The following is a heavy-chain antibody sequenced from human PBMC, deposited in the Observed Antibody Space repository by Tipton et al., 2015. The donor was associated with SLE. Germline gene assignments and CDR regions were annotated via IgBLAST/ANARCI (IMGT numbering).Heavy chain of an antibody. J-gene: IGHJ5*02. Sequence: SGPEVKKPGASVKVSCKASGYTFTSYGISWVRQAPGQGLEWMGWISAYNGNTNYAQKLQGRVTMTTDTSTSTAYMELRSLRSDDTAVYYCAREADYYDSSGYYSNWFDPWGQGTLVTVSS. CDR2: ISAYNGNT. CDR3: AREADYYDSSGYYSNWFDP. D-gene: IGHD3-22*01. CDR1: GYTFTSYG. V-gene: IGHV1-18*01.